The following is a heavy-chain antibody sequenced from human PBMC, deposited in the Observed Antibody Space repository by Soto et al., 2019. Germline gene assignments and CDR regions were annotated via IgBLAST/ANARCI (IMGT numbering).Heavy chain of an antibody. V-gene: IGHV1-69*13. J-gene: IGHJ6*01. Sequence: SVKVSCKASGGTFSSYAISWVRQAPGQGLEWMGGIIPIFGTANYAQKFQGRVTITADESTSTAYMELSSLRSEDTAVYYCAILHDSSGEDYYYYYGIDVWGQGSTVTVS. CDR3: AILHDSSGEDYYYYYGIDV. CDR1: GGTFSSYA. D-gene: IGHD3-22*01. CDR2: IIPIFGTA.